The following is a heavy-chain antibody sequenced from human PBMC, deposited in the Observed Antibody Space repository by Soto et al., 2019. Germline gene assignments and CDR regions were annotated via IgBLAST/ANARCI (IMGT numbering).Heavy chain of an antibody. J-gene: IGHJ5*02. CDR3: TRAYSGSHSNGFDP. D-gene: IGHD3-10*01. V-gene: IGHV3-66*01. Sequence: EVQLVESGGGLVQPGGSLRLSCAASGITVSSNHMSWVRQAPGKGLEWVSVIYSDGKTFYADSVKDRCTISRDSSENTLYLQMNSLRAEDTAVYYCTRAYSGSHSNGFDPWGQGALVTVSS. CDR2: IYSDGKT. CDR1: GITVSSNH.